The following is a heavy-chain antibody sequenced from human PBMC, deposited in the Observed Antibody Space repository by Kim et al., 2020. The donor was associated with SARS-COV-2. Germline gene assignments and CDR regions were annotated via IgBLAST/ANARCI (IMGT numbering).Heavy chain of an antibody. CDR3: AKASLRGIFGGVDY. J-gene: IGHJ4*02. Sequence: GGSLRLSCAASGFTFSSYAMSWVRQAPGKGLEWVSAISGSGGSTYYADSVKGRFTISRDNSKNTLYLQMNSLRAEDTAVYYCAKASLRGIFGGVDYWGQGTLVTVSS. CDR1: GFTFSSYA. CDR2: ISGSGGST. D-gene: IGHD3-3*01. V-gene: IGHV3-23*01.